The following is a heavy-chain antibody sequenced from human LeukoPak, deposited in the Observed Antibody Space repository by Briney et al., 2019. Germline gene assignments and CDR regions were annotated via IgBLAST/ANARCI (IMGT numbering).Heavy chain of an antibody. V-gene: IGHV3-23*01. CDR3: ASVYSGYDRGYYFDY. Sequence: GGSLRLSCEASGFTFRSYAMTWVRQAPGKGLEWVSAISGSGAKTYYADSVKGRFTISRDNSRNTLYLHMNSLRAEDTAVYYCASVYSGYDRGYYFDYWGQGTLVTVSS. CDR2: ISGSGAKT. J-gene: IGHJ4*02. CDR1: GFTFRSYA. D-gene: IGHD5-12*01.